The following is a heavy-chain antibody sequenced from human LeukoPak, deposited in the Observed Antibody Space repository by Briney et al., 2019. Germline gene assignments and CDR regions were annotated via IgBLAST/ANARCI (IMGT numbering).Heavy chain of an antibody. Sequence: SETLSLTCTVSGGSISSGGYYWSWIRQHPGKGLEWIGYIYYSGSTYYNPSLKSRVTISVDTSKNQFSLKLSSVTAADTAVYYCARALSQCAGYCSGGSIHWYFDLWGRGTLVTVSS. CDR3: ARALSQCAGYCSGGSIHWYFDL. CDR2: IYYSGST. CDR1: GGSISSGGYY. V-gene: IGHV4-31*03. D-gene: IGHD2-15*01. J-gene: IGHJ2*01.